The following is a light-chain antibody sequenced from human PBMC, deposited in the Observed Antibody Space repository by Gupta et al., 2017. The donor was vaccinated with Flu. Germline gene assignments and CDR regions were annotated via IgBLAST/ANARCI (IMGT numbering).Light chain of an antibody. CDR2: AAF. J-gene: IGKJ3*01. V-gene: IGKV1-39*01. CDR1: QSISSY. CDR3: QQSYSTPFT. Sequence: DIQMTQSPSSLSASVGDRVTITCRASQSISSYLNWYQQKPGKAPKLLIYAAFSLQSGVPSRFSGSGSGTDFTLTISSLQPEDFATYYCQQSYSTPFTFGHGTKVDIK.